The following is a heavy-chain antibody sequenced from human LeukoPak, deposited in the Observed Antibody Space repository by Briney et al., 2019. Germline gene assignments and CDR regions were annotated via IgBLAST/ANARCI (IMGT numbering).Heavy chain of an antibody. D-gene: IGHD6-19*01. CDR1: GFTFSSYS. J-gene: IGHJ1*01. CDR3: ARASGTGYFQH. Sequence: GGSLRLSCAASGFTFSSYSMSWVRQAPGKGLEWVAVISYDGSNKYYADSVKGRFTISRDNSKNTLYLQMNSLRAEDTAVYYCARASGTGYFQHWGQGTLVTVSS. V-gene: IGHV3-30*03. CDR2: ISYDGSNK.